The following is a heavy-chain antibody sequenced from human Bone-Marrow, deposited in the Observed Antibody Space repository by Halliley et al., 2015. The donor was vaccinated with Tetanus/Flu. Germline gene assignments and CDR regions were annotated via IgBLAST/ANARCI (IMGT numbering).Heavy chain of an antibody. J-gene: IGHJ6*02. Sequence: SLRLSCAASGFTLSSYAMSWVRQAPGKGLEWVSTISSSGVNTYYADSVKGRFTISRDISKDTLYLQMSSLRAEDTAVYYCSKSPLGSFNYGMDVWGQGTTVTVSS. CDR3: SKSPLGSFNYGMDV. V-gene: IGHV3-23*01. CDR2: ISSSGVNT. CDR1: GFTLSSYA. D-gene: IGHD3-10*01.